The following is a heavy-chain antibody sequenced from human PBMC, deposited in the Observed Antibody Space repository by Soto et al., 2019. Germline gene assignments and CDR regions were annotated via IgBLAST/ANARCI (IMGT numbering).Heavy chain of an antibody. CDR1: GFTFSTYA. J-gene: IGHJ4*02. Sequence: EVQLLESGGGLEQPGGSLRLSCAASGFTFSTYAMNWVRQAPGKGLEWVSGISGSGGDTYYTDSVKGRFTISRDNSKNTLYLQMNSLRAEDPAVYYCAKGHYFGSGTYLDYWGQGTLVTVSS. D-gene: IGHD3-10*01. CDR3: AKGHYFGSGTYLDY. CDR2: ISGSGGDT. V-gene: IGHV3-23*01.